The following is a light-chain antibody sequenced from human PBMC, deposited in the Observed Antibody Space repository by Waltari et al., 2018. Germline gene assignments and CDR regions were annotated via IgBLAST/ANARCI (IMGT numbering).Light chain of an antibody. J-gene: IGKJ4*01. CDR1: QSVSSSY. V-gene: IGKV3D-20*01. CDR2: DAS. Sequence: EIVLTQSPPTLSLSPGERATLPCGASQSVSSSYLVWYQQKPGLAPRLLIYDASSRATGIPDRFSGSGSGTDVTLTISRLEPEDFAVYYCQQYGSTPPLTFGGGTKVEIK. CDR3: QQYGSTPPLT.